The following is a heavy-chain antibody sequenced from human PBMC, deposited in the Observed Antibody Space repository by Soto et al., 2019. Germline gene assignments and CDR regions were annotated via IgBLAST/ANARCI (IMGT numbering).Heavy chain of an antibody. Sequence: SGPAGEPAQTLTLTCAFSGFSLTTYDMGVAWIRQPPGKALEWLALIYWDDDKRYSPSLTDRLAVSKDTSRNQVVLTITNLDPGDTATYFSPHAGDYELFTFDHWGPGILVTVYS. J-gene: IGHJ4*02. CDR2: IYWDDDK. CDR3: PHAGDYELFTFDH. CDR1: GFSLTTYDMG. V-gene: IGHV2-5*02. D-gene: IGHD4-17*01.